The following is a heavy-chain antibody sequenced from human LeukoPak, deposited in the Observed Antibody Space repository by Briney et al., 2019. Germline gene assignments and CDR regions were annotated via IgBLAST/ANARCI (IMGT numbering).Heavy chain of an antibody. J-gene: IGHJ4*02. CDR2: IYYSGST. CDR1: GGSISSSIYY. V-gene: IGHV4-39*01. D-gene: IGHD3-22*01. Sequence: PSETLSLTCTVSGGSISSSIYYWGWIRQPPGKGVEWIGSIYYSGSTYYNPSLKSRVTISVDTSKNQFSLKLSSVTAADTAVYYCARQILPDYYDSSGFAIDYWGQGTLVTVSS. CDR3: ARQILPDYYDSSGFAIDY.